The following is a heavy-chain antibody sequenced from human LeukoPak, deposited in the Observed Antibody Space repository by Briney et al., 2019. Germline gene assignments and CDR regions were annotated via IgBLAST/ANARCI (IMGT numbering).Heavy chain of an antibody. J-gene: IGHJ4*02. V-gene: IGHV6-1*01. CDR2: TYYRSKWYN. CDR1: GDSVSSNSAT. Sequence: SQTLSLTCAISGDSVSSNSATWDWIRQSPSRGLEWLGRTYYRSKWYNDYAPSVKSRVTINPDTSRNEFFLQLNSVTPEDTAVYYCARSLSGMDYWGQGTLVTVSS. CDR3: ARSLSGMDY.